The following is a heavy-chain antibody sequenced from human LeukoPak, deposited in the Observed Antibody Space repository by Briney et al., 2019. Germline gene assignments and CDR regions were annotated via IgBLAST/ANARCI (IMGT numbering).Heavy chain of an antibody. V-gene: IGHV3-7*01. Sequence: GGSLRLSCAASGFTFSNYLMSWVRQAPGKGLEWVTNIKQDGSEKHYVDSVKGRFTISRDNAKNSLYLQMNSLRAEDTAVYYCAKGRDIVVASGPIHQPFDYWGQGTLVTVSS. D-gene: IGHD2-2*02. CDR2: IKQDGSEK. J-gene: IGHJ4*02. CDR3: AKGRDIVVASGPIHQPFDY. CDR1: GFTFSNYL.